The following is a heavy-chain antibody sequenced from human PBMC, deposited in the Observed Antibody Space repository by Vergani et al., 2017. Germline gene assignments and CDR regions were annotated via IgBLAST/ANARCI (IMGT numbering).Heavy chain of an antibody. J-gene: IGHJ4*02. CDR1: GFTFSSYG. Sequence: QVQLVESGGGVVQPGRSLRLSCAASGFTFSSYGMHWVRQAPGKGLEWVAVISYDGSNKYYADSVKGRFTISRDNSKNTRYLQMNSLRAEDTAVYYCAKEDCSSASSYHQIDYWGQGTLVTVSS. CDR3: AKEDCSSASSYHQIDY. CDR2: ISYDGSNK. V-gene: IGHV3-30*18. D-gene: IGHD2-2*01.